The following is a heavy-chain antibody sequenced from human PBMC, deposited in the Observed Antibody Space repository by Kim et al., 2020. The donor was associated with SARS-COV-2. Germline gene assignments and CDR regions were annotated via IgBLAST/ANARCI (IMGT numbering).Heavy chain of an antibody. D-gene: IGHD5-18*01. CDR3: AKDLAGYSYGFNYYYGMDV. Sequence: GRFTISRDNSKNSLYLQMNSLRTEDTALYYCAKDLAGYSYGFNYYYGMDVWGQGTTVTVSS. J-gene: IGHJ6*02. V-gene: IGHV3-43*01.